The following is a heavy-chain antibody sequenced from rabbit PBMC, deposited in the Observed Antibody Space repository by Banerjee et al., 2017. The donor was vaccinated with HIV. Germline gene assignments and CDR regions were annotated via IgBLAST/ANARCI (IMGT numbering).Heavy chain of an antibody. V-gene: IGHV1S40*01. Sequence: QSLEESGGDLVKPGASLTLTCTASGFSFSSSYYMCWVRQAPGKGLEWIACIYAGSSGSTYYASWAKGRFTISKTSSTTVTLQMTSLTAADTATYFCARDDAGYAGYGYATGGYGMDLWGQGTLVTVS. J-gene: IGHJ6*01. D-gene: IGHD6-1*01. CDR3: ARDDAGYAGYGYATGGYGMDL. CDR2: IYAGSSGST. CDR1: GFSFSSSYY.